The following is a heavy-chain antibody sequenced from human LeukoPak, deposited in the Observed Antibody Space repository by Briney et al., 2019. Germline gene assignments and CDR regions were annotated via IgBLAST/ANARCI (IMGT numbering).Heavy chain of an antibody. CDR1: GGSISSSSYY. CDR3: ARFMVEPDLPFDS. J-gene: IGHJ4*02. V-gene: IGHV4-61*05. Sequence: SETLSLTCTVSGGSISSSSYYWSWIRQPPGKGLEWIGYIYYSGSTNYNPSLKSRVTISVDKSKNQFSLKLTSVTAADTAVYYCARFMVEPDLPFDSWGQGTLVTVSS. D-gene: IGHD4/OR15-4a*01. CDR2: IYYSGST.